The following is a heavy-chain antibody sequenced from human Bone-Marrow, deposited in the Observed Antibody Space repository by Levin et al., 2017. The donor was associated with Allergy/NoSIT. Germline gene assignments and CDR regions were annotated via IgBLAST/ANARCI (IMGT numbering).Heavy chain of an antibody. J-gene: IGHJ5*02. CDR2: MFAGGAA. Sequence: PSETLSLTCTVSGDSISNTHHYWSWIRQPAGTGLEWIVRMFAGGAATYTRSLRRRVIISIDTSKNQFSLKLTSVTAADAAVYYCAREETFNSWHVGWCDAWGQGTLVTVSS. D-gene: IGHD2/OR15-2a*01. CDR3: AREETFNSWHVGWCDA. CDR1: GDSISNTHHY. V-gene: IGHV4-61*02.